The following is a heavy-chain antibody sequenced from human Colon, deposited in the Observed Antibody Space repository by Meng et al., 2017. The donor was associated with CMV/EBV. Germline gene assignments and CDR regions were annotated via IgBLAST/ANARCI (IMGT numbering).Heavy chain of an antibody. CDR3: AKGSGSYSAFDI. D-gene: IGHD1-26*01. V-gene: IGHV3-30*02. J-gene: IGHJ3*02. CDR1: GFTFSSHG. Sequence: GGSLRLSCAASGFTFSSHGMHWVRQAPGKGLEGVAYIRYDGSDKYYADSVKGRFTISSDDSKNTLYVQMNSLRAEATAVYYCAKGSGSYSAFDIWGQGTMVTVSS. CDR2: IRYDGSDK.